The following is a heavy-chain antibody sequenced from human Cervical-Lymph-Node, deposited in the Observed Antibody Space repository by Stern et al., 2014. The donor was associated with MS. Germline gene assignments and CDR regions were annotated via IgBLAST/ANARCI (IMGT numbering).Heavy chain of an antibody. CDR2: RYWDDEK. V-gene: IGHV2-5*02. CDR3: AHRSTSVAGAWAS. CDR1: GFSLTTSGVG. Sequence: ESGPTLVKPTQTLTLTCDFSGFSLTTSGVGVGWIRHPPGKALEWLALRYWDDEKRYSPSLKNRLSIITDTAKNQVVLTMTNMDPVDTGTYYCAHRSTSVAGAWASWGQGILVVVSS. D-gene: IGHD1-26*01. J-gene: IGHJ5*02.